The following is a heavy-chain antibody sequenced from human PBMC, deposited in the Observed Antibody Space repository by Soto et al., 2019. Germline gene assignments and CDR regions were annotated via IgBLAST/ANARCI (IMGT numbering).Heavy chain of an antibody. Sequence: EVQLLESGGGVVQPGGSLRLSSEACGFALRNYAMTWVRKAPGKGLDWVSLISANDVGTYYAESVKTRFTISTDQSRNTVYLQMDSLRADDTAIYYCAKAKNDYNWDNRPPFAYWGQGTLVTVSS. CDR2: ISANDVGT. CDR1: GFALRNYA. J-gene: IGHJ4*02. V-gene: IGHV3-23*01. CDR3: AKAKNDYNWDNRPPFAY. D-gene: IGHD1-20*01.